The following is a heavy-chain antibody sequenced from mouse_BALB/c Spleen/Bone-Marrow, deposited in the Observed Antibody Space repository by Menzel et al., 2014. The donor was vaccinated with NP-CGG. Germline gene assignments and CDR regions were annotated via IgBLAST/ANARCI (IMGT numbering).Heavy chain of an antibody. J-gene: IGHJ4*01. CDR3: ARDGNYRYAMDY. CDR1: GFTFTSYW. CDR2: INPSNGRT. D-gene: IGHD2-1*01. V-gene: IGHV1S81*02. Sequence: QVQLKESGAELVKPGASVKLSCMASGFTFTSYWIHWVKQRPGQGPEWIGEINPSNGRTNYNEKFKSKVTLTEDKSSSTAYMQLSSLTSEDSAVYYCARDGNYRYAMDYWGQGTSVTVSS.